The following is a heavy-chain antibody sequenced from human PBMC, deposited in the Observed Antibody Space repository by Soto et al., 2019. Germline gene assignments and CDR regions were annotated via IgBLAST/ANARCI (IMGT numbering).Heavy chain of an antibody. CDR2: IYWDDDK. CDR3: VDSRGVGPRVGGESSHFYGGREA. D-gene: IGHD3-16*01. CDR1: GISLSTAGLG. J-gene: IGHJ6*01. V-gene: IGHV2-5*02. Sequence: QITLKESGPTLVKPTQNLTLTCTFSGISLSTAGLGVGCIRQPPGKALEWLALIYWDDDKPYSPSLKSRLTDTQDAPKNQLALTTTNINHLDKPTYYGVDSRGVGPRVGGESSHFYGGREAWVQGLKDTVLS.